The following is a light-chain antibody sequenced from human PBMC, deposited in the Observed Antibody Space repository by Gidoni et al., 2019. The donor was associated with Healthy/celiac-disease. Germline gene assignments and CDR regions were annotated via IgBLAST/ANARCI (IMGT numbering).Light chain of an antibody. CDR3: QQYYSTTLT. CDR2: WAS. V-gene: IGKV4-1*01. Sequence: DIVMTPSPDSLAVSLGERATINCKSSQSVLYSSNNKNYLAWYQPKPGQPPKLLIYWASTRESGVPDRYSGSGSGTDITLTISSLQAEDVAVYYCQQYYSTTLTFGGGTKVEIK. CDR1: QSVLYSSNNKNY. J-gene: IGKJ4*01.